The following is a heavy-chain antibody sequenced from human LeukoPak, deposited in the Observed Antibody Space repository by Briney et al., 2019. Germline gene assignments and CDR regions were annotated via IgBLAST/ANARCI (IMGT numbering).Heavy chain of an antibody. CDR2: ISAYNGNT. J-gene: IGHJ4*02. V-gene: IGHV1-18*01. CDR1: GYTFTSYG. Sequence: ASVKVSCKASGYTFTSYGISWVRQAPGQGLEWMGWISAYNGNTNYARKLQGRVTMTTDTSTSTAYMELRSLRSDDTAVHYCARDAVAGGEYYFDYWGQGTLVTVSS. CDR3: ARDAVAGGEYYFDY. D-gene: IGHD6-19*01.